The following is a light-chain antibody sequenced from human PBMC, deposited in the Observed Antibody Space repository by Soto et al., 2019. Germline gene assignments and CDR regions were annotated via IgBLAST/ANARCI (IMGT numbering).Light chain of an antibody. V-gene: IGKV3-15*01. CDR3: QQYNNWRG. J-gene: IGKJ1*01. Sequence: EIVMTQSPATVSESPGNTATLSCRASQSVSSNLAWYQQKPGQAPRLLIYRVSTRATGIPARFSGSGSGTEFTLTISSLQSEDFAVYDCQQYNNWRGFGQGTKVDIK. CDR1: QSVSSN. CDR2: RVS.